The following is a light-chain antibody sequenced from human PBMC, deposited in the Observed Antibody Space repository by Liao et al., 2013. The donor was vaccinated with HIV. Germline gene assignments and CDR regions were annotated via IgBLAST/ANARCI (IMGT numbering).Light chain of an antibody. CDR2: QDS. V-gene: IGLV3-1*01. Sequence: SYELTQPPSVSVSPGQTASITCSGDKLGDNYAFWYQQKPGQSPVLVIYQDSKRPSGIPERFSGSSYGNIASLTISGTQAMDEADYYCQVWDGSTYVFGAGTKVTVL. J-gene: IGLJ1*01. CDR3: QVWDGSTYV. CDR1: KLGDNY.